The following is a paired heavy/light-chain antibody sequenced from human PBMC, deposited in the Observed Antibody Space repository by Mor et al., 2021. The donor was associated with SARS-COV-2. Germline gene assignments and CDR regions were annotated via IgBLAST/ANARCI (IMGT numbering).Light chain of an antibody. Sequence: DIQMTQSPSTLSASVGDRVTISCRASQSMSTWLAWYQQKPGKAPKLLIYEASILESGVPSRFSGSGSGTEFTLTISSLQPDDFATYYCQHYYTYPYTFGQGTKLEIK. J-gene: IGKJ2*01. CDR1: QSMSTW. CDR2: EAS. CDR3: QHYYTYPYT. V-gene: IGKV1-5*03.
Heavy chain of an antibody. D-gene: IGHD3-16*01. Sequence: DVQLVESGGGLIQPGGSLRLSCAASGFTVSSNYMSWVRQVPGKGLEWVSVIHSSGLTYFADSVKGRFSISRDNSKNTLYLQMTSLRVEDSAVYHCARARGLTDAFDMWGQGTKVTVSS. V-gene: IGHV3-53*01. CDR2: IHSSGLT. CDR3: ARARGLTDAFDM. CDR1: GFTVSSNY. J-gene: IGHJ3*02.